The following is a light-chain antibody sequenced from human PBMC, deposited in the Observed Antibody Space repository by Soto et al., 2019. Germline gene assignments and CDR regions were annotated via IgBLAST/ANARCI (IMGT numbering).Light chain of an antibody. CDR1: SSDVGGYNY. CDR2: DVS. J-gene: IGLJ2*01. CDR3: GSYRSSSVL. V-gene: IGLV2-14*01. Sequence: QSALTQPASVSGSPGQSITISCTGTSSDVGGYNYVSWYQQHPGKAPKLMIYDVSNRPSGVSTRFSGSKSGNMASLTISGLQAEDEADYYCGSYRSSSVLFGGGTQLTVL.